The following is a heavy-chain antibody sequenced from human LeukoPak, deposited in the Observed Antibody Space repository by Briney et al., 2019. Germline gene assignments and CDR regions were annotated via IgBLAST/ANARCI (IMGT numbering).Heavy chain of an antibody. Sequence: SGGSLRLSCAASGFTFSSYGMHWVRQAPGKGLEWVSSISGGNTYIYYADSVKGRFILSRDNAKNSVHLQMNSLRAEDTAVYYCARADSSGYGGGYYYGVDVWGQGTTVTVS. CDR2: ISGGNTYI. CDR3: ARADSSGYGGGYYYGVDV. J-gene: IGHJ6*02. CDR1: GFTFSSYG. V-gene: IGHV3-21*01. D-gene: IGHD3-22*01.